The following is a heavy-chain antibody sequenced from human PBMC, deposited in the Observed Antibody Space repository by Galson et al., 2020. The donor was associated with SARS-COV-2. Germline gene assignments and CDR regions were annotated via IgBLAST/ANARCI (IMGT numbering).Heavy chain of an antibody. D-gene: IGHD5-18*01. CDR1: GYTFTSYG. CDR2: ISAYNGNT. Sequence: ASVKVSCKASGYTFTSYGISWVRQAPGQGLEWMGWISAYNGNTNYAQKLQGRVTMTTDTSTSTAYMELRSLRSDDTAVYYCAREGDLQLWLLGHDAFDIWGQGTMVTVSS. J-gene: IGHJ3*02. CDR3: AREGDLQLWLLGHDAFDI. V-gene: IGHV1-18*04.